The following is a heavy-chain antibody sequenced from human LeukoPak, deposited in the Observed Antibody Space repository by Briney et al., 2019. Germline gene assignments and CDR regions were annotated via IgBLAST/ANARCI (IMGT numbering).Heavy chain of an antibody. J-gene: IGHJ3*02. V-gene: IGHV1-2*02. CDR2: INSDSGGT. CDR1: GYTFTGHY. Sequence: ASVKVSCKASGYTFTGHYMHWVRQAPGQGLEWMGWINSDSGGTKYAQKFQGSVIMTRVTSISTAYMELSRLKSDDTAVYYCARGRVHSWSDAFDIWGQRTTVTVSS. D-gene: IGHD1-1*01. CDR3: ARGRVHSWSDAFDI.